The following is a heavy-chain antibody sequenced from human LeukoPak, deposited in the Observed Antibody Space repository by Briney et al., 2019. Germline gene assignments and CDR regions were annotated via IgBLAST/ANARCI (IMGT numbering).Heavy chain of an antibody. CDR1: GGSISSYH. Sequence: SETLSLTCTVSGGSISSYHWNWIRQSPGKGLEWIGYIYDIGSTTYNPSLKSRVTISVDPSKNQFSLKLSSVTAADTAVYYCARIYSSSWYSDYYYYMDVWGKGTTVTISS. J-gene: IGHJ6*03. CDR3: ARIYSSSWYSDYYYYMDV. CDR2: IYDIGST. V-gene: IGHV4-59*01. D-gene: IGHD6-13*01.